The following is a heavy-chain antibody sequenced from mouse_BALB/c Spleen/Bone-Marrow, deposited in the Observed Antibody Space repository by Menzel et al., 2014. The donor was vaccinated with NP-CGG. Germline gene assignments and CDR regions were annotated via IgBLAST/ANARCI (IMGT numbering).Heavy chain of an antibody. J-gene: IGHJ3*01. V-gene: IGHV5-9-2*01. CDR2: ISGGGSYT. D-gene: IGHD2-4*01. CDR1: GFSFNSYG. CDR3: ARHAYYDQTEVSFVY. Sequence: EVQGVESGGGLVKSGGSLKLSCAASGFSFNSYGMSWVRQTPEKRLEWVATISGGGSYTFYPDSVKGRFTTSRDNAKNNLYLQLSSLRSEDTALYYCARHAYYDQTEVSFVYCGQGTLVTVSA.